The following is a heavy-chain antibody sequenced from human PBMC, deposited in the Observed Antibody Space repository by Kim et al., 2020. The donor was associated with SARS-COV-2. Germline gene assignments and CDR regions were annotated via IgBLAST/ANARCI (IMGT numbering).Heavy chain of an antibody. Sequence: GGSLRLSCAASGFTFSSYGMHWVRQAPGKGLEWVAVISYDGNNKYYADSVKGRFTISRDNSKNTLYLQMNSLRAEDTAVYYCARVLGAAAGTYYYYVIDVWGQGTTVTVSS. D-gene: IGHD6-13*01. CDR1: GFTFSSYG. CDR3: ARVLGAAAGTYYYYVIDV. J-gene: IGHJ6*02. CDR2: ISYDGNNK. V-gene: IGHV3-33*05.